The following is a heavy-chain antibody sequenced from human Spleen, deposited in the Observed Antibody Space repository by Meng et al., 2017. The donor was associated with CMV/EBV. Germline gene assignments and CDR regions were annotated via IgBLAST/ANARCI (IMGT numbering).Heavy chain of an antibody. J-gene: IGHJ4*02. CDR2: VSGYNGKT. D-gene: IGHD2-8*01. V-gene: IGHV1-18*01. CDR3: ARVRDIVLMSGSSYFDS. Sequence: YGFASVRLGPGQGLEWMGWVSGYNGKTKYAQKFQGRITMTTDTSTSTSYMDLRSLGSDDSAVYYCARVRDIVLMSGSSYFDSWGQGTLVTVSS. CDR1: YG.